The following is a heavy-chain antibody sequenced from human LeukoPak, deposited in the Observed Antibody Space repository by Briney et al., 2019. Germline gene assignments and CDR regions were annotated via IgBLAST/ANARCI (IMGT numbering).Heavy chain of an antibody. Sequence: ASVKVSCKTSGYSFLNYGISWVRQVPGQGLEWMGWISAYNGYTDLAERLQGRATLATDTSTSTAYMELRNLRSDDTAVYYCASQPTGIAVAGTHYYYYMDVWGKGTTVTVSS. J-gene: IGHJ6*03. CDR1: GYSFLNYG. D-gene: IGHD6-19*01. CDR2: ISAYNGYT. CDR3: ASQPTGIAVAGTHYYYYMDV. V-gene: IGHV1-18*01.